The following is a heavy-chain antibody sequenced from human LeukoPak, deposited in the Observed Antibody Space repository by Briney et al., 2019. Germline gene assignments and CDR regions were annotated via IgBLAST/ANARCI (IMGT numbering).Heavy chain of an antibody. J-gene: IGHJ5*02. Sequence: GGSLRPSCVASGFTFSSYAMSWVRQAPGKGLEWVSAISGSGGSTYYADSVKGRFTISRDNSKNTLYLQMNSLRAEDTAVYYCAKDRGVIPNWFDPWGQGTLVTVSS. CDR1: GFTFSSYA. D-gene: IGHD3-10*01. CDR3: AKDRGVIPNWFDP. CDR2: ISGSGGST. V-gene: IGHV3-23*01.